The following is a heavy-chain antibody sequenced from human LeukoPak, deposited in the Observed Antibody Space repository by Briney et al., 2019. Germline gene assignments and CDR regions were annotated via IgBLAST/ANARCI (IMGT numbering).Heavy chain of an antibody. D-gene: IGHD3-3*01. V-gene: IGHV3-49*03. CDR3: TRGTKGPVYYFDY. Sequence: GGSLRLSCTASGFTFGDYAMSWCRQAPGKGLEWGGFIRSKAYGGATEYAASVKGRFTISRDDSKSIAYLQMNSLKTEDTAVYYCTRGTKGPVYYFDYWGQGTLVTVSS. CDR2: IRSKAYGGAT. J-gene: IGHJ4*02. CDR1: GFTFGDYA.